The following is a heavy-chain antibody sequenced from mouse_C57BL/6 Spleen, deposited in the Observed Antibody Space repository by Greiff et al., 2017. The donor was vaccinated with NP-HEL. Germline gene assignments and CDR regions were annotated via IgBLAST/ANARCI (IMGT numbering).Heavy chain of an antibody. D-gene: IGHD1-1*01. Sequence: EVMLVESGGDLVKPGGSLKLSCAASGFTFSSYGMSWVRQTPDKRLEWVATISSGGSYTYYPDSVKGRFTISRDNAKNTLYLQMSSLKSEDTAMYYCARPPFITTVVAHYYAMDYWGQGTSVTVSS. CDR1: GFTFSSYG. CDR2: ISSGGSYT. V-gene: IGHV5-6*01. J-gene: IGHJ4*01. CDR3: ARPPFITTVVAHYYAMDY.